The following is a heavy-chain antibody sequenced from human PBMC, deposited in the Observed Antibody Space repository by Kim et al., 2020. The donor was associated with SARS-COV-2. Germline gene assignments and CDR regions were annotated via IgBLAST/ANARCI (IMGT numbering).Heavy chain of an antibody. J-gene: IGHJ4*01. CDR2: INHSGST. V-gene: IGHV4-34*01. CDR3: ARGRGLTMVRGVIDFDY. D-gene: IGHD3-10*01. Sequence: SETLSLTCAVYGGSFSDYYWSWIRQPPGKGLEWIGEINHSGSTNFNPSLKSRVTISVDTPKNQFSLRLTSVTAADTAVYHCARGRGLTMVRGVIDFDYWG. CDR1: GGSFSDYY.